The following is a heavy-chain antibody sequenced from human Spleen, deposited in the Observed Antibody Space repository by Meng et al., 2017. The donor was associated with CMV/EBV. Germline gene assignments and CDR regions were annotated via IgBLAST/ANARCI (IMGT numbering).Heavy chain of an antibody. CDR2: MNPNSGNT. J-gene: IGHJ4*02. CDR1: GYPFTSYD. CDR3: ARGTPHYYGSAYFDY. V-gene: IGHV1-8*01. D-gene: IGHD3-10*01. Sequence: SGYPFTSYDINWVRQATGQGLEWMGWMNPNSGNTGYAQKFQGRVTMTRNTSISTAYMELSSLRSEDTAVYYCARGTPHYYGSAYFDYWGQGTLVTVSS.